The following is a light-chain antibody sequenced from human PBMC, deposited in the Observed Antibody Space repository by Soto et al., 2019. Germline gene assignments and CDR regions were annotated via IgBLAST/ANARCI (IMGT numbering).Light chain of an antibody. V-gene: IGKV1-39*01. CDR1: QSISSY. CDR3: QQSYSTPRT. J-gene: IGKJ1*01. CDR2: AAS. Sequence: DIQMTQSPCSLSASVGDRVTITCRASQSISSYLNWYQQKPGKAPKLLIYAASSLQSGVPSRFSGSGSGTDFTLTISSLQPEVFATYYCQQSYSTPRTFGQGTKVEIK.